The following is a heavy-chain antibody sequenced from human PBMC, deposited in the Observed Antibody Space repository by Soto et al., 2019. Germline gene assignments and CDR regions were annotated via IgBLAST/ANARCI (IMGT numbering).Heavy chain of an antibody. CDR3: ARLNGSPDY. D-gene: IGHD2-15*01. V-gene: IGHV1-18*01. Sequence: QGQLVQSGAEVKKPGASVKVSCKASGYTFTNSGIRWVRKDPGQGLEWMGWINPYNGNTKHAQKLQGRVTMTTDTSTSTAYMELSSLRSDDTAVYYCARLNGSPDYWGQGTLVTVSS. CDR1: GYTFTNSG. J-gene: IGHJ4*02. CDR2: INPYNGNT.